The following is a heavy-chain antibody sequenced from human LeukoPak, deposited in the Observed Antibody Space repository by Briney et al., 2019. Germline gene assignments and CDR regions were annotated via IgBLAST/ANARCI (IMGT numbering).Heavy chain of an antibody. J-gene: IGHJ4*02. V-gene: IGHV1-2*06. CDR1: GYTFTGYY. D-gene: IGHD7-27*01. Sequence: ASVKVSCKASGYTFTGYYMHWVRQAPGQGLEWMGRINPNNGGTDYAQRFQGRVTMTRDTSISTAYMELSRLRSDDTAVYYCVGGAPNWGFDYWGQGTLVTVSS. CDR3: VGGAPNWGFDY. CDR2: INPNNGGT.